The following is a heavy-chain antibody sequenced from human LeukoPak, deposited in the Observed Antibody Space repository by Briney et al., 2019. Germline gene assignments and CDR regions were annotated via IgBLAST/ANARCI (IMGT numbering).Heavy chain of an antibody. D-gene: IGHD3-10*02. CDR3: ARDSPFTMYHAFDI. J-gene: IGHJ3*02. Sequence: ASETLSLTCTVSSDSISSFSWIWIRQPAGRGLEWVGRIYTSGGTDYNPSLEGRLTISVDTSKNQCSLKLTSVTAADTAVYYCARDSPFTMYHAFDIWGQGTVVTVSS. V-gene: IGHV4-4*07. CDR2: IYTSGGT. CDR1: SDSISSFS.